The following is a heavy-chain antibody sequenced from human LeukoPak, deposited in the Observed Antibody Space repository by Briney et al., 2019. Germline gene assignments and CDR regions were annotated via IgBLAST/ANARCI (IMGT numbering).Heavy chain of an antibody. CDR2: IYYSGST. D-gene: IGHD2-2*01. J-gene: IGHJ4*02. V-gene: IGHV4-39*01. CDR1: GGSISRSSYY. Sequence: SETLSLTCTVSGGSISRSSYYWGWFRQPPGKGLEWIGSIYYSGSTYYNPSVKSRVTISVDTSKNQFSLNLRSVTAPDTAVYYCARGITSSPGYYFDRRGRGTLVTASS. CDR3: ARGITSSPGYYFDR.